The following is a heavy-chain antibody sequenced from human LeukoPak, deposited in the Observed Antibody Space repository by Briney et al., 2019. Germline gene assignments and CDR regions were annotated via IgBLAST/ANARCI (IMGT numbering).Heavy chain of an antibody. CDR3: LGYCSGGSCYSGGY. Sequence: GGSLRLSCAASGFTFSTYAMSWVRQAPGKGLEWVSAITPTGGNTYYADSVKGRFTISRDTSKNTQFLQMNSLRAEDTAVYYCLGYCSGGSCYSGGYWGQGTLVTVSS. J-gene: IGHJ4*02. V-gene: IGHV3-23*01. CDR2: ITPTGGNT. CDR1: GFTFSTYA. D-gene: IGHD2-15*01.